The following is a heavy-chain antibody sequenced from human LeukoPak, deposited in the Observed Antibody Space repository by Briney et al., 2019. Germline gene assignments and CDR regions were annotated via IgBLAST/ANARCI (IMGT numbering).Heavy chain of an antibody. CDR1: GFTFDDYT. CDR2: ISWDGGST. CDR3: AKDMGDGYKKGEFYFDY. Sequence: GGSLRLSCAASGFTFDDYTMHWVRQAPGKGLEWVSLISWDGGSTYYADSVKGRFTISRDNSKNSLYLQMNSLRTEDTALYYCAKDMGDGYKKGEFYFDYWGQGTLVTVSS. J-gene: IGHJ4*02. D-gene: IGHD5-24*01. V-gene: IGHV3-43*01.